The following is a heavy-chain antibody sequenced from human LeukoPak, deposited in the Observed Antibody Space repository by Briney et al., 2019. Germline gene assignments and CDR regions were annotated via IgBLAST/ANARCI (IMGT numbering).Heavy chain of an antibody. V-gene: IGHV3-23*01. J-gene: IGHJ4*02. D-gene: IGHD2-2*01. CDR2: ITDNGAHT. Sequence: GGSLRLSCAASGFTISNSAMTWVRQAPGKGLDWVSIITDNGAHTFYADSVKGRFTISRDTSENTLYLQMNGLRADDTAVYYCATVGGSCSSSNCFAYFAYWGQGTLLTVSS. CDR3: ATVGGSCSSSNCFAYFAY. CDR1: GFTISNSA.